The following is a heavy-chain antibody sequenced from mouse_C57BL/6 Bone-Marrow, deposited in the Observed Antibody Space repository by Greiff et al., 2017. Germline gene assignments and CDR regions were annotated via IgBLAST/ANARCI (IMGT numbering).Heavy chain of an antibody. CDR2: IYPRDGST. V-gene: IGHV1-85*01. CDR3: ARDYDSSYWYFDV. CDR1: GYTFTSYD. Sequence: VQLQQSGPELVKPGASVKLSCKASGYTFTSYDINWVKQRPGQGLEWIGWIYPRDGSTKYNEKFKGKSTLTVDTSSSKAYMELHSLSSEDSAVYFCARDYDSSYWYFDVWGTGTTVTVSS. D-gene: IGHD1-1*01. J-gene: IGHJ1*03.